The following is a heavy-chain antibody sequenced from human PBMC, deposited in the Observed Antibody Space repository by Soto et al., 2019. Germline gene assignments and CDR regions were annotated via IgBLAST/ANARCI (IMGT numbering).Heavy chain of an antibody. CDR3: ATQSPDYAKRDFDY. CDR2: INHSGST. D-gene: IGHD4-17*01. CDR1: GGSFSGYY. J-gene: IGHJ4*02. V-gene: IGHV4-34*01. Sequence: SETLSLTCAVYGGSFSGYYWSWIRQPPGKGLEWIGEINHSGSTNYNPSLKSRVSITWDTAASTAYMELSSLASEDTAVYYCATQSPDYAKRDFDYWGQGTLVTVSS.